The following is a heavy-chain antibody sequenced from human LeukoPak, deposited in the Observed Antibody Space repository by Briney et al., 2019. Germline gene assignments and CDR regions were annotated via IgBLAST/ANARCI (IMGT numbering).Heavy chain of an antibody. V-gene: IGHV3-64*01. Sequence: PGGSLRLSCAASGFTFSSYAMHWVRQAPGKGLEYVSAISSNGGSTYYANSVKGRFTISRDNSKNTLYLQMGSLRAEDMAVYYCARWGYYSNYDYWGQGTLVTVSS. D-gene: IGHD4-11*01. CDR2: ISSNGGST. CDR3: ARWGYYSNYDY. CDR1: GFTFSSYA. J-gene: IGHJ4*02.